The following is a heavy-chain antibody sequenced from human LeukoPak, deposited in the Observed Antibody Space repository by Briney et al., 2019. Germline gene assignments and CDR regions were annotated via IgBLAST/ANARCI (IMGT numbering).Heavy chain of an antibody. V-gene: IGHV4-39*01. Sequence: SETLSLTCTVSGGSISSNSYYWGWIRQPPGKGLEWIGSIYYSGSTYYNPSLKSRVTISVDTSKNQFSLKLSSVTAADTAVYYCARQTYSGSYHLDYWGQGTLVTVSS. J-gene: IGHJ4*02. CDR3: ARQTYSGSYHLDY. D-gene: IGHD1-26*01. CDR1: GGSISSNSYY. CDR2: IYYSGST.